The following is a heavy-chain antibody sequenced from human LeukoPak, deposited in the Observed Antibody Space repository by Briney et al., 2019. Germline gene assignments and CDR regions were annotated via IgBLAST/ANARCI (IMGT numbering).Heavy chain of an antibody. J-gene: IGHJ3*02. CDR2: ISGNSGSI. CDR3: ATHRNREPWELLFAFDI. CDR1: GFTFDDYA. Sequence: GGSLRLSWAASGFTFDDYAMHWVRQAPGKGLEWVSGISGNSGSIGYADSVKGRFTISRDNSKNSLHLQMKSLRAEDTAVYYCATHRNREPWELLFAFDIWGQGTMVTVSS. D-gene: IGHD1-26*01. V-gene: IGHV3-9*01.